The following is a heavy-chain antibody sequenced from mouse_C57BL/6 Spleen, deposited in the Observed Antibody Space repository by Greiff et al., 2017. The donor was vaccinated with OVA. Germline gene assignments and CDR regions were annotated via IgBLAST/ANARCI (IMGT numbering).Heavy chain of an antibody. Sequence: VQLQQSGPELVKPGASVKISCKASGYSFTGYYMNWVKQSPETSLEWIGEINPSNGGTTYNQKFKAKATLTVDKSSSTAYMQLKSLTSEDSAVYYCARIALDYWGQGTTLTVSS. V-gene: IGHV1-42*01. CDR3: ARIALDY. CDR1: GYSFTGYY. CDR2: INPSNGGT. J-gene: IGHJ2*01. D-gene: IGHD6-1*01.